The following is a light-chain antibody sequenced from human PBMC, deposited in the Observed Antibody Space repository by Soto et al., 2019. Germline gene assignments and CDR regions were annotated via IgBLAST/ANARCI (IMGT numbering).Light chain of an antibody. V-gene: IGKV3-11*01. CDR1: QSVSSY. Sequence: EIVLTQSPATLSLSPGERATLSCRASQSVSSYLAWYQQKPGQAPRLLIYDASNRATGIPARFSGSGSGTDFTLTNSSLEPEDFAVYYCQRGGGFGQGTRLEIK. J-gene: IGKJ5*01. CDR3: QRGGG. CDR2: DAS.